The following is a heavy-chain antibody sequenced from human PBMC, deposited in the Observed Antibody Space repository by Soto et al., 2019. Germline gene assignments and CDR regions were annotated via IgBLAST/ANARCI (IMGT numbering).Heavy chain of an antibody. CDR1: GVSVTSYY. V-gene: IGHV4-4*07. Sequence: SETLSLTCSVSGVSVTSYYWNWIRQPAGKGLEWIGRIFNRGSTSYNPSLKSRVTVSLDTSRNLISLRLNSVAAADTAVYYCARDTGYSYGAYYDYWGQGALVTVSS. J-gene: IGHJ4*02. CDR3: ARDTGYSYGAYYDY. CDR2: IFNRGST. D-gene: IGHD5-18*01.